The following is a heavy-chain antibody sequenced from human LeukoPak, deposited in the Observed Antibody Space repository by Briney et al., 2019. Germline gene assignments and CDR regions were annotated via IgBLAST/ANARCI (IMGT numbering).Heavy chain of an antibody. Sequence: SETLSLTCAVYGGSFSGYYWSWIRQPPGKGPEWIGEINHSGSTNYNPSPKSRVTISVDTSKNQFSLKLSSVTAADTAVYYCARGARLYYYDSSGYFDYWGQGTLVTVSS. J-gene: IGHJ4*02. D-gene: IGHD3-22*01. CDR2: INHSGST. CDR3: ARGARLYYYDSSGYFDY. V-gene: IGHV4-34*01. CDR1: GGSFSGYY.